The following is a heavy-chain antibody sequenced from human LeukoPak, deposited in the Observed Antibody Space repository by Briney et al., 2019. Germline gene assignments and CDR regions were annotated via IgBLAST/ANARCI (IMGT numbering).Heavy chain of an antibody. V-gene: IGHV4-34*01. CDR1: GGSFSGYY. J-gene: IGHJ4*02. D-gene: IGHD3-10*01. CDR3: ARHKRGILY. Sequence: SETLSLTCAVYGGSFSGYYWSWIRQPPGKGLEWIGEINHSGSTNYNPSLKSRVTISVDTSKNQFSLKLSSVTAADTAVYYCARHKRGILYWGQGTLVTVSS. CDR2: INHSGST.